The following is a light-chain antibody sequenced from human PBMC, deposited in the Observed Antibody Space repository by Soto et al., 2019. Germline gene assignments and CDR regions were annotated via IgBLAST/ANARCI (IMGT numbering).Light chain of an antibody. CDR2: DAS. V-gene: IGKV1-5*01. CDR1: QSISSW. J-gene: IGKJ1*01. CDR3: QQYNSYPWT. Sequence: DIQMTQSPSTLSASVGDRVTITCRASQSISSWWAWYQQKPGKAPKLMIYDASRLESGVPSRFSGSGSGTAVTRNVRRLQPDDVETYYCQQYNSYPWTFGQGTKVEIK.